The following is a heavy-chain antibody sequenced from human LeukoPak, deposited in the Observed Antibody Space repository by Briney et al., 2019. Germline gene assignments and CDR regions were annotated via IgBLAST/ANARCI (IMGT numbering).Heavy chain of an antibody. Sequence: ASVKVSCKASGYTFSSYDINWVRQATGQGLEWMGWMNPNSGNTGYAQKFQGGVTMTRNTSISTAYMELSSLRSEDTAVYYCYISSGYYEFAFDIWGQGTMVTVSS. CDR3: YISSGYYEFAFDI. J-gene: IGHJ3*02. CDR1: GYTFSSYD. CDR2: MNPNSGNT. D-gene: IGHD3-22*01. V-gene: IGHV1-8*01.